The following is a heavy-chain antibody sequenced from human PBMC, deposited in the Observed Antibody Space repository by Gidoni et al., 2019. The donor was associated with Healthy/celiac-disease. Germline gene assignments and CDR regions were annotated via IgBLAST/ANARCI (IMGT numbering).Heavy chain of an antibody. V-gene: IGHV3-33*01. D-gene: IGHD4-17*01. CDR2: IWYDGSNK. CDR1: GFTFSSYG. Sequence: QVQLVESGGGVVQPGRSLRLSCAASGFTFSSYGMHWVRQAPGKGLEWVAVIWYDGSNKYYADSVKGRFTISRDNSKNTLYLQMNSLRAEDTAVYYCAREGTDYGDYDAWFDPWGQGTLVTVSS. J-gene: IGHJ5*02. CDR3: AREGTDYGDYDAWFDP.